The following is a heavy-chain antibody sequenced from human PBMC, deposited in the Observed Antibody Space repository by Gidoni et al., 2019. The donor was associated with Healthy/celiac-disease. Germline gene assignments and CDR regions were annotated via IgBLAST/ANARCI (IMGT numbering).Heavy chain of an antibody. J-gene: IGHJ3*02. CDR3: ARVAAYYYDSSGYYRVDAFDI. V-gene: IGHV1-69*01. CDR2: IIPIFGTA. CDR1: GGTFSSYA. Sequence: QVRLVQSGAEVKKPGSSVKVSCKASGGTFSSYAISWVRQAPGQGLEWMGGIIPIFGTANYAQKFQGRVTITADESTSTAYMELSSLRSEDTAVYYCARVAAYYYDSSGYYRVDAFDIWGQGTMVTVSS. D-gene: IGHD3-22*01.